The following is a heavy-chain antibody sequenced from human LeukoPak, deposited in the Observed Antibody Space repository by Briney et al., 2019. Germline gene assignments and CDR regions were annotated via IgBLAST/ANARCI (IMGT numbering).Heavy chain of an antibody. V-gene: IGHV4-59*01. CDR3: ARDCRGGSCYSSHYYYGMDV. CDR2: IYYSGST. J-gene: IGHJ6*02. Sequence: SETLSLTCTVSGGSISSYYWSWIRQPPGKGLEWIGYIYYSGSTNYNPSLKSRVTISVDTSKNQFSLKLSSVTAADTAVYYCARDCRGGSCYSSHYYYGMDVWGQGTTVTVSS. D-gene: IGHD2-15*01. CDR1: GGSISSYY.